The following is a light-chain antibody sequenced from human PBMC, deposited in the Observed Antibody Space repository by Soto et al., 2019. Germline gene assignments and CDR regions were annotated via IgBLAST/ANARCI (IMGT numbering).Light chain of an antibody. V-gene: IGLV2-11*01. CDR2: DVA. CDR1: SSDVGSSNY. Sequence: QSALTQPGSVSGSPGQTVTISCTGSSSDVGSSNYMSWYQQHPGEAPKLVIYDVAQRPSGVPDRLSGSRSGKTASLTISGLQPDDEADYYCCSYAGSDTLIFGSGTKVTVL. CDR3: CSYAGSDTLI. J-gene: IGLJ1*01.